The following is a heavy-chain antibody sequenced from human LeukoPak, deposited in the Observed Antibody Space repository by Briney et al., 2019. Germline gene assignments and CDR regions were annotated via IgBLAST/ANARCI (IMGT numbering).Heavy chain of an antibody. CDR3: AKLDCSGGSCYPPTD. Sequence: PGGSLTLSCLASGFTFSTYSMTWVRQVPGKGLDWASAISADDTGYYADSVKGRFIVSRDNSKDTLYLQLNRLRVEDTAVYYCAKLDCSGGSCYPPTDWGQGTLVTVSS. CDR1: GFTFSTYS. V-gene: IGHV3-23*01. J-gene: IGHJ4*02. CDR2: ISADDTG. D-gene: IGHD2-15*01.